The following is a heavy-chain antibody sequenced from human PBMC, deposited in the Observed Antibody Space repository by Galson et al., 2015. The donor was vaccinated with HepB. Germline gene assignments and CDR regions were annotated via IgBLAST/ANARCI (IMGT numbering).Heavy chain of an antibody. CDR1: GFTFSDYY. CDR2: ISSSGSTI. V-gene: IGHV3-11*01. Sequence: SLRLSCAASGFTFSDYYMSWLRQAPGKGLEWVSYISSSGSTIYYADSVKGRFTISRDNAKNSLYLQMNSLRAEDKAVYYCAREAIVVVPAAIRLYYYYYMDVWGKGTTVTVSS. CDR3: AREAIVVVPAAIRLYYYYYMDV. D-gene: IGHD2-2*01. J-gene: IGHJ6*03.